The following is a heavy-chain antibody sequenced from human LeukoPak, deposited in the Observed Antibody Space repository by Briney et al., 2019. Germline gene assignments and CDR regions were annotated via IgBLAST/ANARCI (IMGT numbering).Heavy chain of an antibody. D-gene: IGHD2/OR15-2a*01. CDR3: ARSPVVIYNYFDY. CDR1: GGSISSYY. Sequence: SETLSLTCTVPGGSISSYYWSWIRQPAGQGLEWIGRIYSSGSTNYNPSFESRVTMSVDTSKNQFSLRLSSVTAADTAAYYCARSPVVIYNYFDYWGQGTLVTVSS. CDR2: IYSSGST. J-gene: IGHJ4*02. V-gene: IGHV4-4*07.